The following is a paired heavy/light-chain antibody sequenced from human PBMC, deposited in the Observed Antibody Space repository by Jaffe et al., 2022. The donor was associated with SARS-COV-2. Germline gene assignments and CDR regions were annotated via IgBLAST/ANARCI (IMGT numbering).Heavy chain of an antibody. CDR1: GGSVSSGSYY. V-gene: IGHV4-61*02. J-gene: IGHJ3*01. Sequence: QVQLQESGPGLVKPSQTLSLTCTVSGGSVSSGSYYWSWIRQPAGKRLEWIGRIYTSGSANYNPSLKSRVTISVDTSKNQFSLKLSSVTAADTAVYYCARVVRKSSSGYYGSEGSFDVWGQGTMVTVSS. D-gene: IGHD6-19*01. CDR3: ARVVRKSSSGYYGSEGSFDV. CDR2: IYTSGSA.
Light chain of an antibody. CDR1: SPNIGAGFD. V-gene: IGLV1-40*01. Sequence: QSVLTQPPSVSGAPGQRVTISCTGSSPNIGAGFDIHWYQQLPGTAPQLLIYGNSNRPSGVPDRFSGSKSGTSASLAITGLQAEDEAHYYCQSSDSSLSGSVFGGGTKVTVL. CDR3: QSSDSSLSGSV. J-gene: IGLJ3*02. CDR2: GNS.